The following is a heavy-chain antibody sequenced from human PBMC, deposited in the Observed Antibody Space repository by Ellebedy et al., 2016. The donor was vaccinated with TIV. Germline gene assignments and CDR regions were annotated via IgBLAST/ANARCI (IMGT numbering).Heavy chain of an antibody. J-gene: IGHJ4*02. CDR2: FHPEDGET. CDR3: TTADY. Sequence: AASVKVSCKVSGYTLTELSIHWVRQAPGKGFEWMGGFHPEDGETIYAQRFQGRVTMTEDTSTDTAYMELTSLRSDDTAVYYCTTADYWGQGTLVTVSS. CDR1: GYTLTELS. V-gene: IGHV1-24*01.